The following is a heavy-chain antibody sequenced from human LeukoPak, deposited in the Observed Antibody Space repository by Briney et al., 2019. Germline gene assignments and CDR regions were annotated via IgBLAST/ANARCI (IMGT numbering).Heavy chain of an antibody. CDR1: GFTFSSYS. V-gene: IGHV3-21*01. J-gene: IGHJ4*02. Sequence: SGGSLRLSCAASGFTFSSYSMNWVRQAPGKGLEWVSSISSSSYIYYADSVKGRFTISRDNAKNSLYLQMNSLRAEDTAVYYCARDLHGDYVDYWGQGTLVTVSS. D-gene: IGHD4-17*01. CDR3: ARDLHGDYVDY. CDR2: ISSSSYI.